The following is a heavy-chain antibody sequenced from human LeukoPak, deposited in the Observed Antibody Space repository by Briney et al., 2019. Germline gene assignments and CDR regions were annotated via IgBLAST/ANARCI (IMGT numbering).Heavy chain of an antibody. CDR2: INSDGSGT. Sequence: GRSLRLSCAASGLTFSSYWMHWVRQAPGKGLVWVSSINSDGSGTMYADSVKGRFTISRDNAKNILYLQMNSLRAEDTAVYYCARLPTGSSLHYWGQGTLVTVSS. CDR1: GLTFSSYW. CDR3: ARLPTGSSLHY. V-gene: IGHV3-74*03. D-gene: IGHD6-6*01. J-gene: IGHJ4*02.